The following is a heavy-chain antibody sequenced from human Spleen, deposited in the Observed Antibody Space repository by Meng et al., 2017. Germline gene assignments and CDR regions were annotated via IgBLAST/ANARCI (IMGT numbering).Heavy chain of an antibody. CDR1: GGSFTNYY. CDR3: ARDYSSSWLNSYYYGMGV. D-gene: IGHD6-13*01. Sequence: SETLSLTCAVYGGSFTNYYWSWIRQPPGKGLEWIGEINHSGSTNYNPSLKSRVTISVDTSKKQVSLKLSSVTVADTAVYYCARDYSSSWLNSYYYGMGVWGQGTTVTVSS. J-gene: IGHJ6*02. CDR2: INHSGST. V-gene: IGHV4-34*01.